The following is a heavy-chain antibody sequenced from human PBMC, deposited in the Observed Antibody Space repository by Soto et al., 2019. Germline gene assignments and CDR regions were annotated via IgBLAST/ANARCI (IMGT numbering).Heavy chain of an antibody. CDR2: INHSGST. CDR1: GGSFSGYY. J-gene: IGHJ4*02. D-gene: IGHD4-17*01. Sequence: SETLSLTCAVYGGSFSGYYWSWIRQPPGKGLEWIGEINHSGSTNYNPSLKSRVTISVDRSKNQFSLKLSSVTAADTAVYYCARSQTTVTSYDYWGQGTLVTVSS. CDR3: ARSQTTVTSYDY. V-gene: IGHV4-34*01.